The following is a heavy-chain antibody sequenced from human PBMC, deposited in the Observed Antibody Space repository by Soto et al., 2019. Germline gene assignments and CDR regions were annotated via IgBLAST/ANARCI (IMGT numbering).Heavy chain of an antibody. CDR2: INHSGST. CDR1: GGSFSGYY. J-gene: IGHJ4*02. D-gene: IGHD4-17*01. Sequence: SETLSLTCAVYGGSFSGYYWSWIRQPPGKGLEWIGEINHSGSTNYNPSLKSRVTISVDRSKNQFSLKLSSVTAADTAVYYCARSQTTVTSYDYWGQGTLVTVSS. CDR3: ARSQTTVTSYDY. V-gene: IGHV4-34*01.